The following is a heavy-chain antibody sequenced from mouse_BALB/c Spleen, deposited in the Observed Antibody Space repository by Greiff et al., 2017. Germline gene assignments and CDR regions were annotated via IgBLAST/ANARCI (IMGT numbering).Heavy chain of an antibody. CDR2: IWAGGST. J-gene: IGHJ1*01. CDR3: AREGYGLYWYFDV. Sequence: QGQLQQSGPGLVAPSQSLSITCTVSGFSLTSYGVHWVRQPPGKGLEWLGVIWAGGSTNYNSALMSRLSISKDNSKSQVFLKMNSLQTDDTAMYYCAREGYGLYWYFDVWGAGTTVTVSS. V-gene: IGHV2-9*02. CDR1: GFSLTSYG. D-gene: IGHD1-2*01.